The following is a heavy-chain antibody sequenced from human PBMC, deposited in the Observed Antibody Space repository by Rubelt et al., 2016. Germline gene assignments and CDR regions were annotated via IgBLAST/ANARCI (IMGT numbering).Heavy chain of an antibody. J-gene: IGHJ4*02. CDR3: AHRAGIGKYLEY. V-gene: IGHV2-5*01. Sequence: QITLQESGPTLVKPTQTLTLTCTFSGFSLSTDGMGVGWIRQPPGEALEWLALIYWNDDKRYSPSLRNRLSITKDTSKNQVVLTMSNRDPVETGTYYCAHRAGIGKYLEYWGQGTLVTVSS. CDR2: IYWNDDK. D-gene: IGHD1-26*01. CDR1: GFSLSTDGMG.